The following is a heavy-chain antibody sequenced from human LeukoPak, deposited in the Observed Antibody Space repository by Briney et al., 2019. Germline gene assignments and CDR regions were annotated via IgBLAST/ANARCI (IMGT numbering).Heavy chain of an antibody. J-gene: IGHJ4*02. CDR3: ARDQTVAGD. CDR2: VSWNSGSI. CDR1: GFTFDDYA. V-gene: IGHV3-9*01. D-gene: IGHD6-19*01. Sequence: GGSLRLSCAASGFTFDDYAMHWVRQAPGKGLEWVSGVSWNSGSIAYADSVKGRFTISRDNSKNTLYLQMNSLRAEDTAVYYCARDQTVAGDWGQGTLVTVSS.